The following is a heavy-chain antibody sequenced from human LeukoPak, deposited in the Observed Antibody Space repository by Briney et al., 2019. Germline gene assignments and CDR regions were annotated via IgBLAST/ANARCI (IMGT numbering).Heavy chain of an antibody. Sequence: GGSLRLSCAASRFTFNDYGMSWVRQAPGKGLEWVSGINWNGGSTAYADSVRGRFTISGDNAKNSLYLQMNSLRAEDTAVYYCARERGGDIVVVPAAIDYWGQGTLVTVSS. CDR2: INWNGGST. J-gene: IGHJ4*02. CDR3: ARERGGDIVVVPAAIDY. CDR1: RFTFNDYG. V-gene: IGHV3-20*04. D-gene: IGHD2-2*01.